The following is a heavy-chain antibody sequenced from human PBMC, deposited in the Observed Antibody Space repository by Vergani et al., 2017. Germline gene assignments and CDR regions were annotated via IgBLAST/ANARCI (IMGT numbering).Heavy chain of an antibody. D-gene: IGHD6-6*01. CDR2: ISWISGSI. V-gene: IGHV3-9*01. CDR1: GFTFDDYA. Sequence: EVQLVESGGGLVQPGRSLRLSCAASGFTFDDYAMHWVRQAPGKGLEWVSGISWISGSIGYADSVKGRFTISRDNAKNSLYLQMNSLRAEDTALYYCAKDAHNWEYSSSYFDYWGQGTLVTVSS. CDR3: AKDAHNWEYSSSYFDY. J-gene: IGHJ4*02.